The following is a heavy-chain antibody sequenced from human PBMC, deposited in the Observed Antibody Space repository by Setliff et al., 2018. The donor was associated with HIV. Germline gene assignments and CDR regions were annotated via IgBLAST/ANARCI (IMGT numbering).Heavy chain of an antibody. CDR3: ARDRRDDYTFDY. Sequence: PSETLSLTCTVSGGSISSGSYYWSWIRQPAGKGLEWIGHIYTSGSTNYNPSLKSRVTISVDTSKNQFSLKLTSVTATDTAVYYCARDRRDDYTFDYWGQGNLVTVSS. V-gene: IGHV4-61*09. D-gene: IGHD4-4*01. J-gene: IGHJ4*02. CDR2: IYTSGST. CDR1: GGSISSGSYY.